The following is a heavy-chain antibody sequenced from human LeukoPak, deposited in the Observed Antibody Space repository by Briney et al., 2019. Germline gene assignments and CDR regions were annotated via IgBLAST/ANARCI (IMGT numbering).Heavy chain of an antibody. Sequence: RGSLRLSCAVPGFTFSSFAMSWVRQAPRKGLEWVSPISGGGDYTYYADSAKGRFTISRDNSKNRLYLQVNSLRGEDTALYYCAKEDYVWGSYRYNYFDYWGQGTLVTVSS. J-gene: IGHJ4*02. CDR1: GFTFSSFA. V-gene: IGHV3-23*01. D-gene: IGHD3-16*02. CDR3: AKEDYVWGSYRYNYFDY. CDR2: ISGGGDYT.